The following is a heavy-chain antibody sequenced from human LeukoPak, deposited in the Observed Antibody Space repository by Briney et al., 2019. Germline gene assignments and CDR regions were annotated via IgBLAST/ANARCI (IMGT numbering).Heavy chain of an antibody. J-gene: IGHJ6*02. CDR1: GFTFSDYY. CDR2: ISSSSSYT. D-gene: IGHD6-13*01. V-gene: IGHV3-11*03. Sequence: GGSLRLSCAASGFTFSDYYMSWIRQAPGKGLEWVSYISSSSSYTNYADSVRGRFTISRDNAKNSLYLQMNSLRAEDTAVYYCARWGAAASRDYHYYGMDVWGQGTTVTVSS. CDR3: ARWGAAASRDYHYYGMDV.